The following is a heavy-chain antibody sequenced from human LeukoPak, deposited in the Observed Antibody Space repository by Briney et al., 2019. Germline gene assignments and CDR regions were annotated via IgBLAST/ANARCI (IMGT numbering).Heavy chain of an antibody. V-gene: IGHV7-4-1*02. CDR2: INTNTGNP. D-gene: IGHD6-6*01. CDR3: ARRRSSSARGAFDI. CDR1: GYTFTSYA. Sequence: ASVKVSCKASGYTFTSYAMNWVRQAPGQGLEWMGWINTNTGNPTYAQGFTGRFVFSLDTSVSTAYLQISSPKAEDTAVYYCARRRSSSARGAFDIWGQGTMVTVSS. J-gene: IGHJ3*02.